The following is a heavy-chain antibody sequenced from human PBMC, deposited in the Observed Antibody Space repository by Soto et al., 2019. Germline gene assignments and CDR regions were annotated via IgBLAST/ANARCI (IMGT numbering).Heavy chain of an antibody. V-gene: IGHV3-33*01. D-gene: IGHD1-26*01. CDR3: PRVGALYYFDY. CDR2: IWYDGSNK. Sequence: GGSLRLSCAASGFTFSSYGMHWVRQAPGKGLEWVAVIWYDGSNKYYADYVKGLFTISRDNSKNTLYLQMNSLRAEDTAVYYCPRVGALYYFDYWGQGTLVTVSS. CDR1: GFTFSSYG. J-gene: IGHJ4*02.